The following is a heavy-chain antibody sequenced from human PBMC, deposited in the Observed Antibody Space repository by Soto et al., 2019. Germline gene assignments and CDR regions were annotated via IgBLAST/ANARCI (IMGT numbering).Heavy chain of an antibody. Sequence: PGGSLRLSCAASGFTFDDYGMSWVRQAPGKGLEWVSGINWNGGSTGYADSVKGRFTISRDNAKNSLYLQMNSLRAEDTAVYYCAKVRYYDSSGYNDYWGQGTLVTVSS. D-gene: IGHD3-22*01. J-gene: IGHJ4*02. V-gene: IGHV3-20*04. CDR2: INWNGGST. CDR1: GFTFDDYG. CDR3: AKVRYYDSSGYNDY.